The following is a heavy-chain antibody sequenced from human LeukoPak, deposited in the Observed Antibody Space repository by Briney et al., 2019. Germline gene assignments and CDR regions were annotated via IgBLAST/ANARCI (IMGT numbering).Heavy chain of an antibody. D-gene: IGHD4-17*01. CDR3: ARDPDDYGDYSYFDY. Sequence: GRSLRLSCAASGFTFSSYGMHWVRQAPGKGLEWVAVIWYDGGNKYYADSVKGRFTISRDNSKNTLFLQMNSLRAEDTAVYYCARDPDDYGDYSYFDYWGQGTLVTVSS. J-gene: IGHJ4*02. CDR2: IWYDGGNK. V-gene: IGHV3-33*01. CDR1: GFTFSSYG.